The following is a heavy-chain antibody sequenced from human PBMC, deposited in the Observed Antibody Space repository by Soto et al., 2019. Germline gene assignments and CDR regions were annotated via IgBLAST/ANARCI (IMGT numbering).Heavy chain of an antibody. CDR2: ISSSSSST. D-gene: IGHD4-17*01. CDR1: GFTFSDYY. V-gene: IGHV3-11*06. CDR3: ARSLDYGDYVFDY. Sequence: QVQLVESGGGLVQPGGSLRLSCAASGFTFSDYYMSWIRQAPGKGLEWVSYISSSSSSTNYADSVKGRFTISRDNAKNSLYLQMNSLRAEDTAVYYCARSLDYGDYVFDYWGQGTLVTVSS. J-gene: IGHJ4*02.